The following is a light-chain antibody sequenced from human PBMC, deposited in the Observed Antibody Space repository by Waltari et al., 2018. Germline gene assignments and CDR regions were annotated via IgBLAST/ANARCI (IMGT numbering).Light chain of an antibody. CDR1: QSVSSTY. CDR2: GAS. Sequence: EIVLTQSPGTLSLSPGERATLSCRASQSVSSTYLAWYQQKPGQAPRLLIHGASSRASDIPDRFSGSGSGTDFTLTISRLEPEDFAVYYCHQYGSLGTFGQGTKVEIK. V-gene: IGKV3-20*01. CDR3: HQYGSLGT. J-gene: IGKJ1*01.